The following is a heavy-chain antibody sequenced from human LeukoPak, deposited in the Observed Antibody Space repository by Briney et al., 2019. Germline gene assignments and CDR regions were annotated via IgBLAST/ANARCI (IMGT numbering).Heavy chain of an antibody. Sequence: GGSLRLSCAASGFTFSTYSMNWVRQAPGKGLEWVSSIISSSSYIYYADSVKGRFTISRDNAKNSLYLQMNSLRAEDTAVYYCARDPQYCSGGSCYSFDYWVQGTLVPVSS. J-gene: IGHJ4*02. D-gene: IGHD2-15*01. CDR2: IISSSSYI. CDR3: ARDPQYCSGGSCYSFDY. CDR1: GFTFSTYS. V-gene: IGHV3-21*01.